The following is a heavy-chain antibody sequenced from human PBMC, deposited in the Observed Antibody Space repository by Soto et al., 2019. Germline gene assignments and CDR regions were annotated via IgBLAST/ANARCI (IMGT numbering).Heavy chain of an antibody. CDR2: IIPIFGTA. J-gene: IGHJ1*01. CDR3: ASGHGCCSIQH. CDR1: GGTFSSYA. Sequence: GASVKVSCKASGGTFSSYAISWVRQAPGQGLEWMGGIIPIFGTANYAQKFQGRVTMTRNTSISTAYMELSSLRSEDTAVYYCASGHGCCSIQHWGQGTLVTVSS. D-gene: IGHD6-19*01. V-gene: IGHV1-69*05.